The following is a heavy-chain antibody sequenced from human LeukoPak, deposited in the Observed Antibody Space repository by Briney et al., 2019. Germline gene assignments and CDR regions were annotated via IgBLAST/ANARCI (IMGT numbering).Heavy chain of an antibody. CDR2: INAGNGDT. D-gene: IGHD3-22*01. V-gene: IGHV1-3*01. Sequence: ASVKVSCKASGYTFAKYAIHWVRQAPGQRLEWMGWINAGNGDTRYSQKFQGGVTLTRDTSASTAYMELSSLRSEDTAVYYCARAPPNYYDSSGYSLRYWGQGTLVTVSS. J-gene: IGHJ4*02. CDR3: ARAPPNYYDSSGYSLRY. CDR1: GYTFAKYA.